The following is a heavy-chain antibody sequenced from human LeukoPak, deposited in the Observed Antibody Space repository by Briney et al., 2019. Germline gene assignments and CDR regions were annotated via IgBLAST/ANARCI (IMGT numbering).Heavy chain of an antibody. CDR2: ISASGGST. J-gene: IGHJ6*02. CDR1: EFTFSSYA. V-gene: IGHV3-23*01. CDR3: AKYVSAKGPPYALDV. D-gene: IGHD2/OR15-2a*01. Sequence: GGSLRLSCAASEFTFSSYAMQWVRQAPGKGLEWVSGISASGGSTWYADSVKGRFSISRDNSKNTLYLQMNSLRAEDTAVYYCAKYVSAKGPPYALDVWGQGTTVTVSS.